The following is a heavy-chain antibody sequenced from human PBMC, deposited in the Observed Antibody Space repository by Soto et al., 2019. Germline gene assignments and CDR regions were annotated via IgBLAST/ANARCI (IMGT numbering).Heavy chain of an antibody. CDR2: IIPIFGTA. CDR3: ARLYLAATITSLDY. CDR1: GGTFSSYA. V-gene: IGHV1-69*13. Sequence: SVKVSCKASGGTFSSYAISWVRQAPGQGLEWMGGIIPIFGTANYAQKFQGRVTITADESTSTAYMELSSLRSEDTAVYYCARLYLAATITSLDYWGQGTLVTVSA. J-gene: IGHJ4*02. D-gene: IGHD5-12*01.